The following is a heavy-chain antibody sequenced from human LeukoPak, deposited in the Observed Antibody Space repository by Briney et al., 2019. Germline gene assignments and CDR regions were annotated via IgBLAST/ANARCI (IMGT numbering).Heavy chain of an antibody. CDR2: MNPYSGNT. CDR3: ARRIAAAGVGIVY. Sequence: ASVNVSCKASVHTFTSYDINWVRQAAGQGREGMGWMNPYSGNTDYAQKFQGRVTMTRNPSISTAYMELSSLTSEATAVYYCARRIAAAGVGIVYWGQGTLVTVSS. J-gene: IGHJ4*02. CDR1: VHTFTSYD. V-gene: IGHV1-8*01. D-gene: IGHD6-13*01.